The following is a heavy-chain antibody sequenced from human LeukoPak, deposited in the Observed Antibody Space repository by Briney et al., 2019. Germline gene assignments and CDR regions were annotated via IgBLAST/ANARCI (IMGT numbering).Heavy chain of an antibody. CDR1: GYTFTSYA. CDR2: INAGNANT. D-gene: IGHD3-3*01. Sequence: PVASVKVSCKASGYTFTSYAMHWVRQAPGQRLEWMGWINAGNANTKYSQKFQGRVTITRDTSASTAYMELSSLRSEDTAVYYCARDNDFWNEFDYWGQGTLVTVSS. CDR3: ARDNDFWNEFDY. J-gene: IGHJ4*02. V-gene: IGHV1-3*01.